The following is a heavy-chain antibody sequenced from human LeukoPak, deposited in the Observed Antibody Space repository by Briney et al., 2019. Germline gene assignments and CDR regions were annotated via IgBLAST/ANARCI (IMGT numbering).Heavy chain of an antibody. D-gene: IGHD6-13*01. CDR3: ARERGSWYGHAFDI. Sequence: VASVKVSCKASGGTFSSYAISWARQAPGQGLEWMGGIIPIFGTANYAQKFQGRVTITADKSTSTAYMELSSLRSEDTAVYYCARERGSWYGHAFDIWGQGTMVTVSS. CDR2: IIPIFGTA. CDR1: GGTFSSYA. J-gene: IGHJ3*02. V-gene: IGHV1-69*06.